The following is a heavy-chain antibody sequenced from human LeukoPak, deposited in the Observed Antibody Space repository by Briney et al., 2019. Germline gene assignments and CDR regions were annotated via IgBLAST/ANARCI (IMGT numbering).Heavy chain of an antibody. J-gene: IGHJ4*02. CDR1: GFTFSSYA. D-gene: IGHD4-23*01. CDR2: ISVNGGTT. CDR3: VKGGGNVRRYFEY. Sequence: GGSLRLSCAASGFTFSSYAMSWVRQAPGKGLEWVSSISVNGGTTYYADSVKGRFTISRDSSKNTLYLQMNSLRAEDTAVYYCVKGGGNVRRYFEYWGQGTLVTVSS. V-gene: IGHV3-23*01.